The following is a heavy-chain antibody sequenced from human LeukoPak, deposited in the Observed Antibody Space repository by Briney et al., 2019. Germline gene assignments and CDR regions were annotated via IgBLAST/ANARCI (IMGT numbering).Heavy chain of an antibody. Sequence: PGGSLRLSCAASGFTFSSYAMSWVRQAPGKGLEWVAAISGSGGSTYYADSVKRRFTISRDNSKNTLYLQMHRLRAEDTAVYYCAKFPDYYDNSGYYLDYWGQGTLVTVSS. CDR1: GFTFSSYA. CDR3: AKFPDYYDNSGYYLDY. CDR2: ISGSGGST. D-gene: IGHD3-22*01. V-gene: IGHV3-23*01. J-gene: IGHJ4*02.